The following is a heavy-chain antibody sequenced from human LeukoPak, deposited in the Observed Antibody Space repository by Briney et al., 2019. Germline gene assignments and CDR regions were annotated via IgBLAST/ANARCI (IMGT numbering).Heavy chain of an antibody. CDR2: IWYDGSNK. D-gene: IGHD6-19*01. CDR3: VKDLGHSSGWYPLGY. J-gene: IGHJ4*02. V-gene: IGHV3-33*06. CDR1: GFTFSSYG. Sequence: GRSLRLSCAASGFTFSSYGMHWVRQAPGKGLEWVAVIWYDGSNKYYADSVKGRFTISRDNSRNTLYLQMNSLRAGDTAVYYCVKDLGHSSGWYPLGYWGQGTLVTVSS.